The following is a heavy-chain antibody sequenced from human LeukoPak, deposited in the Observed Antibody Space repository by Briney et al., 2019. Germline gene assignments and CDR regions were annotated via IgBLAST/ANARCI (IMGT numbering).Heavy chain of an antibody. CDR2: ISGSGGST. D-gene: IGHD2-21*02. J-gene: IGHJ2*01. Sequence: GGSLRLSCAASGFTFSSYAMSWVCQAPGKGLEWVSAISGSGGSTYYADSVKGRFTISRDNSKNTLYLQMNSLRAEDTAVYYCAKDGPLAYCGGDCYPYWYFDLWGRGTLVTVSS. CDR3: AKDGPLAYCGGDCYPYWYFDL. V-gene: IGHV3-23*01. CDR1: GFTFSSYA.